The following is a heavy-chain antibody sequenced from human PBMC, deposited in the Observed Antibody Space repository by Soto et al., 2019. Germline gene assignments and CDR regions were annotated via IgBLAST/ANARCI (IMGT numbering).Heavy chain of an antibody. CDR1: GFTFSSYG. Sequence: HLGGSLRLSCAASGFTFSSYGMHWVRQAPGKGLEWVAVISYDGSNKYYADSVKGRFTISRDNSKNTLYLQMNSLRAEDTAVYYCAKVLWIQLWSAGMDVWGQGTTVTVSS. J-gene: IGHJ6*02. D-gene: IGHD5-18*01. V-gene: IGHV3-30*18. CDR3: AKVLWIQLWSAGMDV. CDR2: ISYDGSNK.